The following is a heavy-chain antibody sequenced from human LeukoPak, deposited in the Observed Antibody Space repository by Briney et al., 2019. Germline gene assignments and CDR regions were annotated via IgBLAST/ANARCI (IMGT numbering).Heavy chain of an antibody. CDR1: GGSFSGYY. Sequence: PSETLSLTCAVYGGSFSGYYWSWIRQPPGKGLEWIGEINHSGSTNYNPSLKSRVTISVDTSKNQFSLKLSSVTAADTAVYYCARALIGDTAMVKSRYFDYWGQGTLVTVSS. CDR2: INHSGST. CDR3: ARALIGDTAMVKSRYFDY. J-gene: IGHJ4*02. V-gene: IGHV4-34*01. D-gene: IGHD5-18*01.